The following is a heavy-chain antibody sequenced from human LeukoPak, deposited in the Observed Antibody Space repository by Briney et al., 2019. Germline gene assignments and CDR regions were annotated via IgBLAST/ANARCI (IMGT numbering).Heavy chain of an antibody. CDR3: ATEGFLEWYCFDY. Sequence: GASVKVSCKASGGTFSSYAISWVRQAPGQGLEWMGGIIPIFGTANYAQKFQGRVTITTDESTSTAYMELSSLRSEDTAVYYCATEGFLEWYCFDYWGQGTLVTVSS. CDR1: GGTFSSYA. V-gene: IGHV1-69*05. CDR2: IIPIFGTA. J-gene: IGHJ4*02. D-gene: IGHD3-3*01.